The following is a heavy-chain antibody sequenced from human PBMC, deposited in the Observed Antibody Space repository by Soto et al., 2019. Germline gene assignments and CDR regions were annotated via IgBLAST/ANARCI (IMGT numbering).Heavy chain of an antibody. D-gene: IGHD1-7*01. J-gene: IGHJ4*02. CDR2: IYYSGST. CDR3: AREGNWNYGNNFDY. V-gene: IGHV4-61*01. Sequence: PSETVSLTCTVSGGSVSSGSYYWSWIRQPPGKGLEWIGYIYYSGSTNYNPSLKSRVTISVDTSKNQFSLKLSSVTAAATAVYYCAREGNWNYGNNFDYWGQGTLVTVSS. CDR1: GGSVSSGSYY.